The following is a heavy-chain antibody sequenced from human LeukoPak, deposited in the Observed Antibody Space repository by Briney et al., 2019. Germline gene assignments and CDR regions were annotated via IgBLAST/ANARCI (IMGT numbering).Heavy chain of an antibody. CDR2: IYYSGST. J-gene: IGHJ4*02. CDR1: GGSISSYY. D-gene: IGHD5-18*01. V-gene: IGHV4-59*12. CDR3: ARDRSTDMVRGSFDY. Sequence: SETLSLTCTVSGGSISSYYWSWIRQPPGKGLEWIGYIYYSGSTNYNPSLKGRVTISVDTSNNQFSLKLSSVTAADTALYYCARDRSTDMVRGSFDYWGQGTLVTVSS.